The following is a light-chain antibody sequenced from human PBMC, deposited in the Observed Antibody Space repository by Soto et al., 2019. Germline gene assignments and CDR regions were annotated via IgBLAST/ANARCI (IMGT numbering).Light chain of an antibody. V-gene: IGKV2-30*01. CDR1: QGLVYSDGNTY. CDR3: MQGTHWPPT. Sequence: DVVMTQSPLSLPVTLGQPASISCRSSQGLVYSDGNTYFNWFQQSPGQSPRRLIYKVSNRDSGVPDRFSGSGSCTDFTLKISRMEAEDVGIYYCMQGTHWPPTFGQGTKVEIK. CDR2: KVS. J-gene: IGKJ1*01.